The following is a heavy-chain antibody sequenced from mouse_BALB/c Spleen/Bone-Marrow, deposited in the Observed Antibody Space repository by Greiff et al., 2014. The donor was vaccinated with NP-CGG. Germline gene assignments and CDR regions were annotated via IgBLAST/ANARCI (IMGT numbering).Heavy chain of an antibody. Sequence: ESGPELVKPGASVKISCKASGYAFSSSWMNWVKQRPGQGLEWIGRIYPGDGDTNYNGKFKGKATLTADKSSSTAYMQLSSLTSVDSAVYFCARHYLYYFDYWGQGTTLTVSS. J-gene: IGHJ2*01. CDR1: GYAFSSSW. D-gene: IGHD5-5*01. CDR3: ARHYLYYFDY. CDR2: IYPGDGDT. V-gene: IGHV1-82*01.